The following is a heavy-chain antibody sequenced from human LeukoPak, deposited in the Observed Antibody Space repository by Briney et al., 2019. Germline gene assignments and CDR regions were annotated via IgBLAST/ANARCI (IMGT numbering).Heavy chain of an antibody. D-gene: IGHD1-26*01. CDR3: ARDNSVGDNAWWLDP. J-gene: IGHJ5*02. Sequence: WASVKVSCKASGYTFTSYYMHWVRQAPGQGLEWMGLINPTGGSTGYAQKFQGRVTMTRDMSTSTDYMELSSLRSEDTAIYYCARDNSVGDNAWWLDPWGQGALVTVSS. CDR2: INPTGGST. CDR1: GYTFTSYY. V-gene: IGHV1-46*01.